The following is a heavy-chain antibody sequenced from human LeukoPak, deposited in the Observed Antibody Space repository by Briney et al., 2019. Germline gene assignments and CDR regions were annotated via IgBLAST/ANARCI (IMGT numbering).Heavy chain of an antibody. V-gene: IGHV1-2*02. CDR3: ARDLMVAATPYFDY. CDR1: GYTFTGYY. D-gene: IGHD2-15*01. CDR2: INPNSGGT. J-gene: IGHJ4*02. Sequence: ASVKVSCKASGYTFTGYYMHWVRQAPGQGLEWMGWINPNSGGTNYAQKFQGRVTMTRDTSTSTVYMELSSLRSEDTAVYYCARDLMVAATPYFDYWGQGTLVTVSS.